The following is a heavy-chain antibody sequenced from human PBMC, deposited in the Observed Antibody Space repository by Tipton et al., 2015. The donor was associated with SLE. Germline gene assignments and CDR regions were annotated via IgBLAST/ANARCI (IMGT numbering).Heavy chain of an antibody. D-gene: IGHD6-13*01. J-gene: IGHJ3*02. CDR1: GGSISSTSYY. V-gene: IGHV4-61*09. Sequence: TLSLTCTVSGGSISSTSYYWTWIRQPAGKGLEWIGHIYTSGSTNYNPSLKSRVTISIDTSKNQFSLKLSSVTAADTAVYYCAREYPIAAAGAEAFDIWGQGTMVTVSS. CDR2: IYTSGST. CDR3: AREYPIAAAGAEAFDI.